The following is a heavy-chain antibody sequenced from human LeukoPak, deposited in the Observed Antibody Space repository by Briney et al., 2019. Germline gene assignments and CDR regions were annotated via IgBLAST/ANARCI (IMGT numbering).Heavy chain of an antibody. Sequence: GGSLRLSCAASGFTFSSYEMNWVRQAPGKGLDWVSCISSSGNTIYYADSLKGRFTISRDNAKNSLYLQMNSLRAEDTAVYYCARKGSSGWYMDYFDYWGQGALVTVSS. CDR1: GFTFSSYE. D-gene: IGHD6-19*01. J-gene: IGHJ4*02. V-gene: IGHV3-48*03. CDR3: ARKGSSGWYMDYFDY. CDR2: ISSSGNTI.